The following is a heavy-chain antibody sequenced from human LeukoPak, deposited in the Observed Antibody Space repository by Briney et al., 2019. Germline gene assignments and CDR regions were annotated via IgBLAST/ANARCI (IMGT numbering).Heavy chain of an antibody. CDR1: GYTLTELS. D-gene: IGHD1-26*01. CDR2: FDPEDGET. V-gene: IGHV1-24*01. J-gene: IGHJ4*02. CDR3: ATAAVVGATLFDY. Sequence: ASVKVSCKVSGYTLTELSMHWVRQAPGKGLEWMGGFDPEDGETIYAQKFQGRVTITEDTSTDTAYMELSRLRSEDTAVYYCATAAVVGATLFDYWGQGTLVTVSS.